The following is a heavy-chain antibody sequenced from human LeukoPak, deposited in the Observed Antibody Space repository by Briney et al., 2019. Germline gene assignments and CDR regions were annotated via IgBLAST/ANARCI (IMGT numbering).Heavy chain of an antibody. J-gene: IGHJ4*02. CDR1: GFTFSTYD. V-gene: IGHV3-23*01. CDR2: ISTSGDRT. Sequence: PGGSLRLFCAASGFTFSTYDMTWVRQAPGKGLEWVSGISTSGDRTYYADSVKGRFTISRDNSKNTLYLQMNSLRAEDTAEYYCARSAVGTSCCTAVDYWGQGTLVTVSS. D-gene: IGHD1-26*01. CDR3: ARSAVGTSCCTAVDY.